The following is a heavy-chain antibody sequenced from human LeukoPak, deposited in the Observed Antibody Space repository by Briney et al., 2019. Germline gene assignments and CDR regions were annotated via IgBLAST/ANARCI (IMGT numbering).Heavy chain of an antibody. CDR3: ARLSGYSSFVLGYNWFDP. D-gene: IGHD6-13*01. CDR2: IYPGDSDT. V-gene: IGHV5-51*01. CDR1: GYSFTSYW. J-gene: IGHJ5*02. Sequence: KPGESLKISCKGSGYSFTSYWIGWVRQMPGKGLEWMGIIYPGDSDTRYSPSFQGQVTISADKSISTAYLQWSSLKASDTAMYYCARLSGYSSFVLGYNWFDPWGQGTLVTVSS.